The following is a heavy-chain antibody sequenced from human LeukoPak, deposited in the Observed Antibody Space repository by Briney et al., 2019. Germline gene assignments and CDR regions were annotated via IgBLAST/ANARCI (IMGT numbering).Heavy chain of an antibody. V-gene: IGHV3-23*01. CDR3: ARDSLPQQLARHSNVNWFDP. CDR1: GFTFSSYA. D-gene: IGHD6-6*01. CDR2: INGSGSKT. Sequence: SGGSLRLSCAASGFTFSSYAMNWVRQAPGKGLEWVSAINGSGSKTYYADSVKGRFTISRDNSKNTLYLQMNSLRAEDTAVYYCARDSLPQQLARHSNVNWFDPWGQGTLVTVSS. J-gene: IGHJ5*02.